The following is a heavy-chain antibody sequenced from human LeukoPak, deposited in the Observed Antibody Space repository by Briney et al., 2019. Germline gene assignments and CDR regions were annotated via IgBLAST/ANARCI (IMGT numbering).Heavy chain of an antibody. CDR1: GFSFSNSG. J-gene: IGHJ4*01. V-gene: IGHV3-30*02. CDR2: IRYDGSNK. CDR3: AKNNYGSGSYYPVDY. Sequence: GGSLRLSCAASGFSFSNSGMHWVRQAPGKGLEWVAFIRYDGSNKYYADSVKGRFTISRDNSENTLYLHMNSLRAEDTAVYYCAKNNYGSGSYYPVDYWGHGTLVSVSS. D-gene: IGHD3-10*01.